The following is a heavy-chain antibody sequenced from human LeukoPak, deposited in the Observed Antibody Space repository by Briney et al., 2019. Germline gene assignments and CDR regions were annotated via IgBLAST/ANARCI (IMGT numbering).Heavy chain of an antibody. D-gene: IGHD6-13*01. CDR1: GYSISSGYY. Sequence: SETLSLTCTVSGYSISSGYYWGWIRQPPGKGLEWIGSIYHSGSTYYNPSLKSRVTISVDTSKNQFSLKLSSVTAADTAVYYCAREKIAAAGIYYYYGMDVWGQGTTVTVSS. J-gene: IGHJ6*02. CDR3: AREKIAAAGIYYYYGMDV. CDR2: IYHSGST. V-gene: IGHV4-38-2*02.